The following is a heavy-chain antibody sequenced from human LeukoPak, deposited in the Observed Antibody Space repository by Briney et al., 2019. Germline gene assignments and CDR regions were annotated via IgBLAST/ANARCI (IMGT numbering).Heavy chain of an antibody. V-gene: IGHV4-4*07. CDR1: SGSISTYY. D-gene: IGHD1-1*01. CDR2: ISSSGST. CDR3: ARWPTTQGTFDI. J-gene: IGHJ3*02. Sequence: SETLPLTCTVSSGSISTYYWNWIRQPAGKGLEWIGRISSSGSTNYNASLKSRVTLSIDTSKNQFSLKLTSVTAADTAVYYCARWPTTQGTFDIWGQGTMVTVSS.